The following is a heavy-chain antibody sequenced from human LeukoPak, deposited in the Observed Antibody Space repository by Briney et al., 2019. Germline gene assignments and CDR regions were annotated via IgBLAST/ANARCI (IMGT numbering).Heavy chain of an antibody. D-gene: IGHD4-17*01. CDR3: ARARGYGRLRSHFDY. Sequence: GGSLRLSRAASGFTFSSYEMSWVRQAPGKGLEWVSYISSSGSTIYYADSVKGRFTISRDNAKNSLYLQMNSLRAEDTAVYYCARARGYGRLRSHFDYWGQGTLVTVSS. CDR2: ISSSGSTI. J-gene: IGHJ4*02. V-gene: IGHV3-48*03. CDR1: GFTFSSYE.